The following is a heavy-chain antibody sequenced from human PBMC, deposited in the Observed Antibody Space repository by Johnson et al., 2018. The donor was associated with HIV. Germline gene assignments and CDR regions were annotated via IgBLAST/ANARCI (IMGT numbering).Heavy chain of an antibody. V-gene: IGHV3-30-3*01. CDR3: ARDRVWFGELYAFDI. CDR1: GFSFSDYP. D-gene: IGHD3-10*01. J-gene: IGHJ3*02. Sequence: QVPLVESRGGFVKPGGSPRLSCVASGFSFSDYPMHWVRQAPGKGLEWVAVISYDGSNKYYADSVKGRFTISRDNSKNTLYLQMNSLRAEDTAVYYCARDRVWFGELYAFDIWGKGTMVTVSS. CDR2: ISYDGSNK.